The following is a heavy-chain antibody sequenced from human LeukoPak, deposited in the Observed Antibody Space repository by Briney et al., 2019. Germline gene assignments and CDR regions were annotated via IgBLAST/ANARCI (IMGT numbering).Heavy chain of an antibody. CDR1: GFTFSDYY. D-gene: IGHD4-11*01. V-gene: IGHV3-23*01. CDR2: ISGSGATS. CDR3: ATHRTAVTTGMDY. Sequence: PGGSLRLSCAASGFTFSDYYMSWIRQAPGKGPEWVSGISGSGATSLYADSVKGRFTISRDSSKNTLSLQMNSLRAEDTAVYYCATHRTAVTTGMDYWGQGTLVTVSS. J-gene: IGHJ4*02.